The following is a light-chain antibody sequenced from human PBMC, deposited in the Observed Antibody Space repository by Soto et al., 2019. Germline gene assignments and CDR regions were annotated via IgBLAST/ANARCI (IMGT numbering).Light chain of an antibody. CDR3: GTWDSSLSAVV. CDR1: SSNIENNF. CDR2: END. Sequence: QSVLTQPPSVSAAPRQKVTISCSGSSSNIENNFVSWYQHLPGTAPKLLIFENDKLPSGIPDRFSASKSGTSATLGITGLQTGDEADYYCGTWDSSLSAVVFGGGTKLTVL. V-gene: IGLV1-51*02. J-gene: IGLJ3*02.